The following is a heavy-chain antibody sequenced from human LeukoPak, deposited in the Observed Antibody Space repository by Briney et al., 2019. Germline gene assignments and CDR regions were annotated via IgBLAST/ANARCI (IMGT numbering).Heavy chain of an antibody. J-gene: IGHJ6*02. CDR1: GYTLTELS. V-gene: IGHV1-8*01. Sequence: GASVKVSCKVSGYTLTELSMHWVRQATGQGLEWMGWMNPNSGNTGYAQKFQGRVTMTRNTSISTAYMELSSLRSEDTAVYYCARGGYCSGGSCYQGAIYYYYGMDVWGQGTTVTVSS. CDR2: MNPNSGNT. D-gene: IGHD2-15*01. CDR3: ARGGYCSGGSCYQGAIYYYYGMDV.